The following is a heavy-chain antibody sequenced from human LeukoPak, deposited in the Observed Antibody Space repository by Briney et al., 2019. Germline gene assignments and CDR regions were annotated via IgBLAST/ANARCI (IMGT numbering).Heavy chain of an antibody. CDR1: GGSISSSSYY. V-gene: IGHV4-39*02. CDR3: AREDIAAHWFDP. D-gene: IGHD6-13*01. J-gene: IGHJ5*02. CDR2: IYYSGST. Sequence: PSETLSLTCTVSGGSISSSSYYWGCIRQPPGKGLEWIGSIYYSGSTXXNPFLKSRVTISVDTSKNQFSLKLSSVTAADTAVYYCAREDIAAHWFDPWGQGSLVTVSS.